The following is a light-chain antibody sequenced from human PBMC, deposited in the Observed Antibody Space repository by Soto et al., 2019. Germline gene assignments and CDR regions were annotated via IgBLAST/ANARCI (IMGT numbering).Light chain of an antibody. CDR1: QSVLYSSNNMNY. V-gene: IGKV4-1*01. CDR3: QQYYSTPWT. CDR2: LAS. Sequence: DVVLTQSPDSLAVSLGERATIICKSSQSVLYSSNNMNYLAWYQQKAGQPPKLLIYLASTRESGVPDRFGGSGSGTEFTLTINSLQAEDVAVYYCQQYYSTPWTFGQGTKVEIK. J-gene: IGKJ1*01.